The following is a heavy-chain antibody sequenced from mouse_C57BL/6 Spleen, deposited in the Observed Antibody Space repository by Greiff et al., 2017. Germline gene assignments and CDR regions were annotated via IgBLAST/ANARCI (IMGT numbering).Heavy chain of an antibody. J-gene: IGHJ2*01. CDR1: GYAFSSYW. Sequence: QVQLQQSGAELVKPGASVKISCKASGYAFSSYWMNWVKQRPGKGLEWIGQIYPGDGDTNYNGKFKGKATLTADKSSSTAYMQLSSLTSEDSAVYFCAREGIYDGSHFDYWGQGTTLTVSS. V-gene: IGHV1-80*01. CDR2: IYPGDGDT. D-gene: IGHD2-3*01. CDR3: AREGIYDGSHFDY.